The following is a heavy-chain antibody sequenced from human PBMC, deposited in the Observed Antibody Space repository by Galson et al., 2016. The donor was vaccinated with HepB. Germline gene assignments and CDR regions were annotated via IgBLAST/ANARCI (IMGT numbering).Heavy chain of an antibody. D-gene: IGHD6-19*01. Sequence: SLRLSCAASGFTFSGYVMAWVRLAPGKGLEWVSSIDTNSHYIYYADSVKGRFTISRDNAKNSLSLQMNSLRAEDTAVYYCARAHQFLWGGSGWQYYYYYYYMDVWGKGTTVTVSS. CDR2: IDTNSHYI. CDR1: GFTFSGYV. V-gene: IGHV3-21*01. CDR3: ARAHQFLWGGSGWQYYYYYYYMDV. J-gene: IGHJ6*03.